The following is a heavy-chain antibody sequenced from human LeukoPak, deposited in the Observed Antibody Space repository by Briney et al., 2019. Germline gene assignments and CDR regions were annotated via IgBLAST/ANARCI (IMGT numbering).Heavy chain of an antibody. CDR1: GGSISGCY. Sequence: PSETLSLTCTVSGGSISGCYWSWIRQPPGKGLEWIGYIYYSGSTNYNPSLKSRVTISVDTSNNQFSLKLSSVTAADTAVYYCVRGRLGSWSPFDYWGQGTLVTVSS. CDR3: VRGRLGSWSPFDY. CDR2: IYYSGST. J-gene: IGHJ4*02. V-gene: IGHV4-59*01. D-gene: IGHD6-13*01.